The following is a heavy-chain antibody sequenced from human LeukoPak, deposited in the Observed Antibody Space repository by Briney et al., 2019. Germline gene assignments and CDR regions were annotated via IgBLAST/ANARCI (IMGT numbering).Heavy chain of an antibody. Sequence: ESGPTLVKPTQTLTLTCTFSGFSLTTTGVGVGWIRQPPGKALGWLALIYWDNNKLYSPSLKSRLTITKDTSKNQVVLTMTNMDPVDTATYYCAHYGDYRFLYYFDHWGRGTLVTVSS. J-gene: IGHJ4*02. V-gene: IGHV2-5*02. CDR3: AHYGDYRFLYYFDH. CDR2: IYWDNNK. CDR1: GFSLTTTGVG. D-gene: IGHD4-17*01.